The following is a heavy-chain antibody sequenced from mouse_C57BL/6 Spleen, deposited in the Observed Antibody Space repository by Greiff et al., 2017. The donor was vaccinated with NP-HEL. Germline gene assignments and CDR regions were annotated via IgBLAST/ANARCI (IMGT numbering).Heavy chain of an antibody. CDR1: GYTFTSYC. CDR2: IHPTSGST. Sequence: QVQLQQPGAELVKPGASVKLSCKASGYTFTSYCIHWVKQRPGQGLAWIGMIHPTSGSTNYNEKFKSKATMPVDKSSSTAYMQLSSLTAEDSAVYYCARSDSAGYGYWGQGTTLTVSA. V-gene: IGHV1-64*01. D-gene: IGHD3-2*02. J-gene: IGHJ2*01. CDR3: ARSDSAGYGY.